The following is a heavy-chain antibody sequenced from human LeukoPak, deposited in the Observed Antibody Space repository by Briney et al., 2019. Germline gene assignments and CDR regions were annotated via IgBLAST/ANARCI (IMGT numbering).Heavy chain of an antibody. Sequence: GGSLRLSCAASGFTFSSYVMTWVRKAPGKGLEWVSDISGSGNNAYYADSVKGRFTISRDNSKNTLYLQMNSLRAEDTAVYYCAKMKVGGPPLTTRTYGMDVWGQGTTVTVSS. CDR2: ISGSGNNA. J-gene: IGHJ6*02. CDR3: AKMKVGGPPLTTRTYGMDV. V-gene: IGHV3-23*01. D-gene: IGHD2-15*01. CDR1: GFTFSSYV.